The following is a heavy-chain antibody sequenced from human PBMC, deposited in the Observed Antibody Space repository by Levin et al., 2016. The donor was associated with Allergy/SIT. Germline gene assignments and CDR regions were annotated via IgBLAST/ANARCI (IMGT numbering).Heavy chain of an antibody. CDR3: ARWLERYDYGDYFDY. J-gene: IGHJ4*02. Sequence: ASVKVSCKASGYTFTSYAMHWVRQAPGQRLEWMGWINAGNGNTKYSQKFQGRVTITRDTSASTAYMELSSLRSEDTAVYYCARWLERYDYGDYFDYWGQGTLVTVSS. CDR2: INAGNGNT. CDR1: GYTFTSYA. V-gene: IGHV1-3*01. D-gene: IGHD4-17*01.